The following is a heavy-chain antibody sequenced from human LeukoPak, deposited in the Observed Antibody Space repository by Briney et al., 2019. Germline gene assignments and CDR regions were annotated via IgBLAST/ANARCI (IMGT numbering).Heavy chain of an antibody. CDR2: IYYTGST. D-gene: IGHD3-9*01. Sequence: SETLSLTCSVSGGSISSSSCYWGWIRQPPGKGLEWIGSIYYTGSTYYNPSLKSRITILLDTSKNQISLKLSSVTAADTAVYYCSRGSYDILTGYSTLGEFWGQGTLVTVSS. V-gene: IGHV4-39*01. CDR1: GGSISSSSCY. J-gene: IGHJ4*02. CDR3: SRGSYDILTGYSTLGEF.